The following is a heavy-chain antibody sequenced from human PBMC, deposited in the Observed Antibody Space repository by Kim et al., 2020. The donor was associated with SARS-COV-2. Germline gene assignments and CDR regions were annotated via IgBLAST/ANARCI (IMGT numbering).Heavy chain of an antibody. CDR3: ARELNEGRYSGDGVWGFDY. CDR2: IIPILGIA. D-gene: IGHD5-12*01. J-gene: IGHJ4*02. Sequence: SVKVSCKASGGTFSSYAISWVRQAPGQGLEWMGRIIPILGIANYAQKGQGRVTITADKSTSTAYMELSSLRAEDTAVYYCARELNEGRYSGDGVWGFDYWGQGTLVAVSP. CDR1: GGTFSSYA. V-gene: IGHV1-69*04.